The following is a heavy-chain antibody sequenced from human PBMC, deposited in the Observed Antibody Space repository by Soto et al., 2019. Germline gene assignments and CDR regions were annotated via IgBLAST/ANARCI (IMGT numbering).Heavy chain of an antibody. CDR2: IIPIFGTA. D-gene: IGHD5-12*01. CDR3: ARWRLVATISYCYYVMDV. CDR1: GGTFSSYA. J-gene: IGHJ6*02. V-gene: IGHV1-69*01. Sequence: QVQLVQSGAEVKKPGSSVKVSCKASGGTFSSYAISWVRQAPGQGLEWMGGIIPIFGTANYAQKFQGRVTITADESTGTAYMELSSLRSEDTAVYYCARWRLVATISYCYYVMDVWGQGTTVTVSS.